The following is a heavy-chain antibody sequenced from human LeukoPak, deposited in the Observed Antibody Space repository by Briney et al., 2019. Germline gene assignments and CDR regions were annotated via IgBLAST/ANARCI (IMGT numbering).Heavy chain of an antibody. D-gene: IGHD6-19*01. CDR2: IIPIFGTA. CDR1: GGTFSSYA. J-gene: IGHJ4*02. CDR3: AVFSTMGIAVAVDY. Sequence: ASVKVSCKASGGTFSSYAISWVRQAPGQGLEWMGGIIPIFGTANYAQKFQGRVTITADESTSTAYMELSSLRAEDTAVYYCAVFSTMGIAVAVDYWGQGTLVTVSS. V-gene: IGHV1-69*13.